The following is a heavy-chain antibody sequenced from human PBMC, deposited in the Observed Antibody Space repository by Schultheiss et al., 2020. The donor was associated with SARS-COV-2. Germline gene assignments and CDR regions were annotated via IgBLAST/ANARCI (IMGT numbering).Heavy chain of an antibody. J-gene: IGHJ6*02. CDR3: ASRVYSSSWRDLYYYCMDV. V-gene: IGHV4-59*01. CDR2: IYYSGST. CDR1: GGSISSYY. Sequence: SETLSLTCTVSGGSISSYYWSWIRQPPGKGLEWIGYIYYSGSTNYNPSLKSRVTISVDTSKNQFSLKLSSVTAADTAVYYCASRVYSSSWRDLYYYCMDVWGQGTTVTVSS. D-gene: IGHD6-13*01.